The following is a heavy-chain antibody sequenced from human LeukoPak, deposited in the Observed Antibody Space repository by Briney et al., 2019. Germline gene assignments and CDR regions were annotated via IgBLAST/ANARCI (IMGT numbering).Heavy chain of an antibody. Sequence: SETLSLTCTVSGGSISSGGYYWSWIRQHPGKGLEWIGYIYYSGSTYHNPSLKSRVTISVDTSKNQFSLKLSSVTAADTAVYYCARCSGNYYGSGSYTYYFDYWGQGTLVTVSS. V-gene: IGHV4-31*03. CDR2: IYYSGST. CDR1: GGSISSGGYY. D-gene: IGHD3-10*01. CDR3: ARCSGNYYGSGSYTYYFDY. J-gene: IGHJ4*02.